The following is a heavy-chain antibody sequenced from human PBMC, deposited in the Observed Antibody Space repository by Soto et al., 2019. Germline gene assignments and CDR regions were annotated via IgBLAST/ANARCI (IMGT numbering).Heavy chain of an antibody. J-gene: IGHJ4*02. V-gene: IGHV3-72*01. CDR1: GFTFSDHY. D-gene: IGHD4-17*01. Sequence: EVQLVESGGVLVQPGGSLRLACAASGFTFSDHYMDWVRQAPGKGLEWVGRIRNKANSYTTEYAASVKGRFTISRDDSKKSGYLQMNSLKSDDTAVYYCAIPPPYGDYVTDYWGQGTLVTVSS. CDR3: AIPPPYGDYVTDY. CDR2: IRNKANSYTT.